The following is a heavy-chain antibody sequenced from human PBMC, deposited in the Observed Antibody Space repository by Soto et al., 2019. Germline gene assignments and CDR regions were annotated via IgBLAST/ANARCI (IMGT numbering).Heavy chain of an antibody. CDR1: GGAISIYY. CDR2: IYYSGST. J-gene: IGHJ4*02. D-gene: IGHD4-4*01. Sequence: SETLSLTCTVSGGAISIYYWSWIRQPPGKGLEWIGYIYYSGSTNYNPSLKSRVTISVDTSKNQFSLKLSSVTAADTAVYYCARGRGNLFDYWGQGTLVTVSS. V-gene: IGHV4-59*01. CDR3: ARGRGNLFDY.